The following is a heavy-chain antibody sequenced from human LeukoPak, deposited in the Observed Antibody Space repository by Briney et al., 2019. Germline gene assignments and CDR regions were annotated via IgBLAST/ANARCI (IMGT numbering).Heavy chain of an antibody. Sequence: GGSLRLSCAVSGFTFSNSNMYCVRQAPGGGVECVTSFTITTYIYYTDSVKARFTISRDNAKNSLYLQMNSLRAEDTAIYYCARALSIESSSPQGNWGQGTLVTVSS. CDR2: FTITTYI. CDR3: ARALSIESSSPQGN. D-gene: IGHD2-21*01. J-gene: IGHJ4*02. V-gene: IGHV3-69-1*02. CDR1: GFTFSNSN.